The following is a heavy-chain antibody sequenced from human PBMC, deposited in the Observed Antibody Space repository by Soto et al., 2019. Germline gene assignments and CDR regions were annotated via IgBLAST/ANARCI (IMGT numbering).Heavy chain of an antibody. V-gene: IGHV1-8*01. J-gene: IGHJ5*02. CDR2: MNPNSGNT. CDR1: GYTFTSYD. Sequence: GASVKVSCKASGYTFTSYDINWVRQATGQGLEWMGWMNPNSGNTGYAQKFQGRVTMTRNTSISTAYMELSSLRSEDTAVYYCARGHYDFWSGDYRPDLSQYNWLDPWGQGTLVTVSS. CDR3: ARGHYDFWSGDYRPDLSQYNWLDP. D-gene: IGHD3-3*01.